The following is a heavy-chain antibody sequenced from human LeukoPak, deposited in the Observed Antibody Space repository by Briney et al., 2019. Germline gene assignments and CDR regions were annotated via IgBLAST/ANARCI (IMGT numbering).Heavy chain of an antibody. V-gene: IGHV3-64*01. CDR3: ARDAYCSSTSCSSPYFDY. Sequence: GGSLRLSCAASGFTFSNYAIHWVRQAPGKGLEYVSAISDNGRQTFYANSVKGRFTISRDNSKNTLYLQMGSLRVDDTAVYYCARDAYCSSTSCSSPYFDYWGQGTLVTVSS. CDR2: ISDNGRQT. CDR1: GFTFSNYA. J-gene: IGHJ4*02. D-gene: IGHD2-2*01.